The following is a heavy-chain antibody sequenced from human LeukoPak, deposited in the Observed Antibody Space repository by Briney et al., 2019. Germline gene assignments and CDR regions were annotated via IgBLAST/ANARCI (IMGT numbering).Heavy chain of an antibody. V-gene: IGHV3-30*04. CDR3: AKVWVPAATKTYYYYMDV. D-gene: IGHD2-2*01. CDR1: GFTFSSYA. CDR2: ISYDGSNK. J-gene: IGHJ6*03. Sequence: GRSLRLSCAASGFTFSSYAMHWVRQAPGKGLEWVAVISYDGSNKYYADSVKGRFTISRDNSKNTLYLQMNSLRAEDTAVYYCAKVWVPAATKTYYYYMDVWGKGTTVTISS.